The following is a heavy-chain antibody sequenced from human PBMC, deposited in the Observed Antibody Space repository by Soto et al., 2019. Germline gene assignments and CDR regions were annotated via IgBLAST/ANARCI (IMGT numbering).Heavy chain of an antibody. CDR1: GGSISSYY. V-gene: IGHV4-59*01. CDR2: MYNTGST. CDR3: ARDLWGYCGADCYPLDV. D-gene: IGHD2-21*02. J-gene: IGHJ6*02. Sequence: PSETLSLTCTVSGGSISSYYWSWIRQPPGKGLERIGYMYNTGSTIYNPSLKSRVTISVDTSKNQFSLKLNSVTAADTAVYYCARDLWGYCGADCYPLDVWGQGTTVTVSS.